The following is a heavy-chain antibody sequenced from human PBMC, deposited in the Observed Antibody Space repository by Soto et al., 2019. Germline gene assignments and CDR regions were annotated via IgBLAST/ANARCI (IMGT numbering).Heavy chain of an antibody. Sequence: EASVKVSCKVSGYTLTELSMHWVRQAPGKGLEWMGGFDPEDGETIYAQKFQGRVTMTEDTSTDTAYMELSSLRSEDTAVYYCAARIWFGESTFDYWGQGTLVTVSS. CDR2: FDPEDGET. J-gene: IGHJ4*02. CDR3: AARIWFGESTFDY. D-gene: IGHD3-10*01. V-gene: IGHV1-24*01. CDR1: GYTLTELS.